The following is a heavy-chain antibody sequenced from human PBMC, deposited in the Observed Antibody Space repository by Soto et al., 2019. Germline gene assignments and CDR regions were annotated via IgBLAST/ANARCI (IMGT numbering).Heavy chain of an antibody. CDR3: ARLALDGYTALGYFDY. Sequence: PSETLSLTCTVSGGSISSGGYYWSWIRQHPGKGLEWIGYIYYSGSTYYNPSLKSRVTISVDTSKNQFSLKLSSVTAADTAVYYCARLALDGYTALGYFDYWGQGTLVTVSS. D-gene: IGHD5-12*01. J-gene: IGHJ4*02. CDR2: IYYSGST. CDR1: GGSISSGGYY. V-gene: IGHV4-31*03.